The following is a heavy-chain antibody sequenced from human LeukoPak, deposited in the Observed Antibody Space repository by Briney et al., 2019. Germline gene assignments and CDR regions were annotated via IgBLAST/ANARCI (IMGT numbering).Heavy chain of an antibody. Sequence: GGSLRLSCATSGFTVSSNYMTWVRQAPGKGLEWVSVIYSGGGTRYADSVKGRFTISRDNPKNTMNLQMNSLRAEDTAVYYCAKGGGSSGRSYYFDYWGQGTLVAVSS. CDR2: IYSGGGT. V-gene: IGHV3-66*01. CDR1: GFTVSSNY. D-gene: IGHD3-22*01. CDR3: AKGGGSSGRSYYFDY. J-gene: IGHJ4*02.